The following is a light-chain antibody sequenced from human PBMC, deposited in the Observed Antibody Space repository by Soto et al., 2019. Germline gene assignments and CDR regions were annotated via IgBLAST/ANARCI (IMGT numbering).Light chain of an antibody. CDR1: SSDVGGYNY. CDR2: EVS. V-gene: IGLV2-8*01. J-gene: IGLJ1*01. CDR3: SSFAV. Sequence: QSALTQPPSASGSPGQSVTISCTGTSSDVGGYNYVSWYQQHPGKAPKLMIYEVSKRPSGVPDRFSGSKSGNTASLTVSGLQAEDEADYYCSSFAVFGTGTKLTVL.